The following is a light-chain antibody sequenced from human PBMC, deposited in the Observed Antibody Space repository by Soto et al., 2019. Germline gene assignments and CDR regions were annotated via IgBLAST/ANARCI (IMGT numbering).Light chain of an antibody. V-gene: IGKV3-20*01. CDR1: QSVSSSY. CDR2: GAS. Sequence: EIVLTQSPGTLSLSPGERATLSCRASQSVSSSYLAWYQQKPGQAPRLLIYGASSMDTGIPDRFSGSGSGTDFTLTISRLEPDDFAVYYCQQYGSSPWTFGQGKKVEIK. J-gene: IGKJ1*01. CDR3: QQYGSSPWT.